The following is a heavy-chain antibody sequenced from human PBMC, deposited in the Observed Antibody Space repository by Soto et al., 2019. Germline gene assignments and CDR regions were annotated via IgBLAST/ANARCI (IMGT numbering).Heavy chain of an antibody. Sequence: RASVKVSCKASGYTFTNSSISWVRQAPGQGLEWMGWIGAYNGHTKYAQKLQGRVTMTTDTSTSTAYMELRSLKSDDTAVYYCAREDYYDSSGYLPVRYYFGMDVWGQGTTVTVSS. J-gene: IGHJ6*02. CDR2: IGAYNGHT. D-gene: IGHD3-22*01. CDR3: AREDYYDSSGYLPVRYYFGMDV. V-gene: IGHV1-18*01. CDR1: GYTFTNSS.